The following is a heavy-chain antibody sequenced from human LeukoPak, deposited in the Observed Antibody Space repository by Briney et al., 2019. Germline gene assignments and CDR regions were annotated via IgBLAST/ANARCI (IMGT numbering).Heavy chain of an antibody. V-gene: IGHV3-30*02. J-gene: IGHJ4*02. D-gene: IGHD1-1*01. CDR2: IRYDGSNK. Sequence: GGSLRLPCAASGFTFSTYVMHWVRQAPGKGLEWVAFIRYDGSNKYYADSVKGRFTISRDNSKNTLYLQMNSLRGEDTAVYFCAKDKDPWKSTAISDFDYWGQGTLVTVSS. CDR3: AKDKDPWKSTAISDFDY. CDR1: GFTFSTYV.